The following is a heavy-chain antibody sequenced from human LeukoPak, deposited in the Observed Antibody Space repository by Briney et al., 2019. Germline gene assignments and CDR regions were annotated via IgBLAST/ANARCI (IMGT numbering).Heavy chain of an antibody. J-gene: IGHJ4*02. Sequence: GGSLSLSCEASGFTFSSYGIHWVRQAPGKGLEWVAVILDDGSNKYYADSVKGRFTISRDNSKNSLYLQMNSLRAEDTAVYNCAKEPHYYYESSGYYDYWGQGTLVTVSS. D-gene: IGHD3-22*01. CDR3: AKEPHYYYESSGYYDY. CDR1: GFTFSSYG. CDR2: ILDDGSNK. V-gene: IGHV3-30*18.